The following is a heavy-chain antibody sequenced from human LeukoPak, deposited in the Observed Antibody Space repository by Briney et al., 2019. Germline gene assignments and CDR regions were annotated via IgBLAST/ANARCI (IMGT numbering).Heavy chain of an antibody. CDR3: AKDLGYGEYLFDY. CDR2: LSGSADST. V-gene: IGHV3-23*01. CDR1: GFTFSSYA. J-gene: IGHJ4*02. D-gene: IGHD4-17*01. Sequence: PGGSLRLSCAASGFTFSSYAMSWVRQAPGKGLEWDSGLSGSADSTYHADSVKGRFTISRDNSKNTLYLQMNSLRAEDTAVYYCAKDLGYGEYLFDYWGQGTLVTVSS.